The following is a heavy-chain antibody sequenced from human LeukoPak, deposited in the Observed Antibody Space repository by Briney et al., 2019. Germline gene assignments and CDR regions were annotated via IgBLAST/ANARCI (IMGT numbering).Heavy chain of an antibody. D-gene: IGHD1-26*01. V-gene: IGHV3-7*03. CDR2: IKQDGSEK. CDR1: GFTVSSFY. Sequence: GGSLRLSCVASGFTVSSFYMSWVRQAPGKGLEWVANIKQDGSEKYYVDSVKGRFTISRDNAKNSLYLQMNSLRAEDTAVYYCARGQGANNFGYWGQGTLVTVSS. CDR3: ARGQGANNFGY. J-gene: IGHJ4*02.